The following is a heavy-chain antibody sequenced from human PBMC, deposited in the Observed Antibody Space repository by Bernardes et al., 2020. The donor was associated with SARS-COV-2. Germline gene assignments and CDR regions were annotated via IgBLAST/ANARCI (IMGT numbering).Heavy chain of an antibody. V-gene: IGHV3-23*01. CDR1: GFSFSRFA. J-gene: IGHJ2*01. CDR2: VDGSSENI. D-gene: IGHD4-17*01. Sequence: GGSLRLSCAGSGFSFSRFAMAWVRQAPGKGLETVAGVDGSSENIFYANSVRGRFTIYKDRSNNLVFLHMDSLTGAATGTYCCAKDFIVGDSLWYFDVWGRGTLVTVSS. CDR3: AKDFIVGDSLWYFDV.